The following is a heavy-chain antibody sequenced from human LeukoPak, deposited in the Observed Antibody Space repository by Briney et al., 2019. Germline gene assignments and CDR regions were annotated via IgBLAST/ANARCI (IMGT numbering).Heavy chain of an antibody. J-gene: IGHJ6*03. CDR2: IYYSGST. CDR1: GFSISSYY. V-gene: IGHV4-59*01. Sequence: PSETLSLSCTVSGFSISSYYWSWIRQPPGKGLEWVGFIYYSGSTNYNPSLKSRGTISSDTSKNKFPLQLSSMTTADTAVYYCATVKSGYSYGPTKYYYIDVWGKGTTVTVSS. CDR3: ATVKSGYSYGPTKYYYIDV. D-gene: IGHD5-18*01.